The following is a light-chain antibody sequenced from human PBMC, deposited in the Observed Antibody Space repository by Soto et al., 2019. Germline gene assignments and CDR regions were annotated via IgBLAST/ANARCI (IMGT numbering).Light chain of an antibody. CDR1: SSDIGGYNS. CDR3: SSYTSSSTPCV. Sequence: QSVLTQPASVSGSPGQSITISCTGTSSDIGGYNSVSWYQQHQGKAPKLMIYEVSNRPSGVSNRFSGSKSGNTASLTISGLQAEDEADYYCSSYTSSSTPCVFGTGTKLTVL. CDR2: EVS. V-gene: IGLV2-14*01. J-gene: IGLJ1*01.